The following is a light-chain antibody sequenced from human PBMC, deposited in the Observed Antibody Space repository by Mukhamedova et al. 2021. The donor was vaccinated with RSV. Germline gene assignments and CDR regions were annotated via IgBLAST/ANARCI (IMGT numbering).Light chain of an antibody. Sequence: GERATLSCRASQSVSSNLAWYQQKPGQAPRLLIYGASTRATGIPARFSGSGSGTEFTLTISSMQSEDFAVYYCHHSNNWLPCTFG. CDR2: GAS. CDR1: QSVSSN. J-gene: IGKJ1*01. V-gene: IGKV3-15*01. CDR3: HHSNNWLPCT.